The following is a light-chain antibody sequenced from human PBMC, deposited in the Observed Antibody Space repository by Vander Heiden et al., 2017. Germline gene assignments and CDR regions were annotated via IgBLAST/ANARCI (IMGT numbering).Light chain of an antibody. V-gene: IGKV1-39*01. CDR3: QQIDSTPPNT. Sequence: DIQMTQSPSSLSASVGDRVTITCRASQSISSYLNWYQQKPGKAPKLLIYAASSLQSGVPSRFSGSGYGTDFTLIISSRQPEDFATYYCQQIDSTPPNTFGGGTKVEIK. J-gene: IGKJ4*01. CDR2: AAS. CDR1: QSISSY.